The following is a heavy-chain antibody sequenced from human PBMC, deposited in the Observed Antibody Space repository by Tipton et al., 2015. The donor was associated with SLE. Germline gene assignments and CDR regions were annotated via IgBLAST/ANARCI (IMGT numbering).Heavy chain of an antibody. CDR2: MYYSGCT. CDR3: VRTSTYYDFWSGSYYSYYYMDV. V-gene: IGHV4-38-2*01. J-gene: IGHJ6*03. CDR1: GYSINSGYY. D-gene: IGHD3-3*01. Sequence: TLSLTRAVSGYSINSGYYWGWIRQPPGKGLEWIGSMYYSGCTYYNPSLKSRVTISIDTAKNQFPLKLSSMTAADTAVYYCVRTSTYYDFWSGSYYSYYYMDVWGKGTTVTVSS.